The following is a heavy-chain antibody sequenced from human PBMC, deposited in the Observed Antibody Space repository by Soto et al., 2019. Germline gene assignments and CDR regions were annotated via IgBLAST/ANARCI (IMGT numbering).Heavy chain of an antibody. J-gene: IGHJ5*02. D-gene: IGHD3-22*01. CDR3: ARHLGYDSNGYYRNWFDP. CDR2: IYHSGSA. V-gene: IGHV4-4*02. CDR1: CQNIKINYW. Sequence: SETLSLTCLVSCQNIKINYWWAWVRQSPGKDLEWIGEIYHSGSAIYTPSLKNRVTLSLDGSKNEFSLNVNSVTAADTAVYYCARHLGYDSNGYYRNWFDPWGQGALVTVSS.